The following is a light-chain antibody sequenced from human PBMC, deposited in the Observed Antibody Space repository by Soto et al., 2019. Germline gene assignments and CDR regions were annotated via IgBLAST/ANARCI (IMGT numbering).Light chain of an antibody. CDR3: CSYAGSSTFYV. V-gene: IGLV2-23*01. CDR1: SSDVGSYNL. J-gene: IGLJ1*01. Sequence: QSALTQPASMSGSPGQSITISCTGTSSDVGSYNLVSWYQQHPGKAPKLMIYEGSKRPSGVSNRFSGSKSGNTASLTISGLQAEDEADYYCCSYAGSSTFYVFGTGTKVTV. CDR2: EGS.